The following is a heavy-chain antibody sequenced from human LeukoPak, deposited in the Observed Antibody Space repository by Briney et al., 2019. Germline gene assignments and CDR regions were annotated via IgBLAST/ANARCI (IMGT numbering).Heavy chain of an antibody. J-gene: IGHJ5*02. CDR2: INHSGST. CDR1: GGSFSGYY. Sequence: PSETLSLTCAVYGGSFSGYYRSWIRQPPGKGLEWIGEINHSGSTNYNPSLKSRVTISVDTSKNQFSLKLSSVTAADTAVYYCARATRYDYVWGSYRFPYNWFDPWGQGTLVTVSS. D-gene: IGHD3-16*02. V-gene: IGHV4-34*01. CDR3: ARATRYDYVWGSYRFPYNWFDP.